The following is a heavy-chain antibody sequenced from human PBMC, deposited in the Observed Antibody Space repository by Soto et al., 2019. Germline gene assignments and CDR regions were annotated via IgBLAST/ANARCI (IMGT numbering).Heavy chain of an antibody. Sequence: SETLSLTCAVYGGSFSGYYWSWIRQPPGKGLEWIGEINHSGSTNYNPSLKSRVTISVGTSKNQFSLKLSSVTAADTAVYYCARGRLGHNYYGSGSYYYPFDYWGQGTLVTVSS. D-gene: IGHD3-10*01. CDR1: GGSFSGYY. J-gene: IGHJ4*02. V-gene: IGHV4-34*01. CDR3: ARGRLGHNYYGSGSYYYPFDY. CDR2: INHSGST.